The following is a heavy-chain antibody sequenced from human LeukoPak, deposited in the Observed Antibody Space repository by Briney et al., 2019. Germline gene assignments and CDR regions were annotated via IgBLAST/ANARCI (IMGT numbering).Heavy chain of an antibody. V-gene: IGHV3-23*01. CDR2: ISGSGVST. CDR1: GFTFSSYA. J-gene: IGHJ4*02. CDR3: AKLIYVVVVAARYDY. Sequence: GGSLRLSCAASGFTFSSYAMSWVRQAPGKGLEWVSAISGSGVSTYYADSVKGRFTISRDNSKNTLYLQMNSLRAEDTAVYYCAKLIYVVVVAARYDYWGQGTLVTVSS. D-gene: IGHD2-15*01.